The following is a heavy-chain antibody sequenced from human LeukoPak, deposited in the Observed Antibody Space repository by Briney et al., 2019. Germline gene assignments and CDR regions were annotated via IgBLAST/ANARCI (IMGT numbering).Heavy chain of an antibody. CDR3: ATSSCIQLWLRFDY. CDR2: IYHSGST. J-gene: IGHJ4*02. CDR1: GYSISSGYY. D-gene: IGHD5-18*01. Sequence: SETLSLTCAVSGYSISSGYYWGWIRQPPGKGLEWIGSIYHSGSTYYNPSLKSRVTISVDTSKNQFSLKLSSVTAADTAVYYCATSSCIQLWLRFDYWGQGTLDTVSS. V-gene: IGHV4-38-2*01.